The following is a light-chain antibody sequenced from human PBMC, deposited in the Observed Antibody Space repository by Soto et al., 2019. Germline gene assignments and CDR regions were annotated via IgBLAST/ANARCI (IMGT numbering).Light chain of an antibody. CDR1: QSISSY. J-gene: IGKJ5*01. Sequence: DIQMTQSPSSLSASVGARFTITCRASQSISSYLNWYQQKPGKAPKLPIYAASSLQSGVPSRFSGSGSGTDFTLTISSLKTEDFANYYCQQSYSTHTITFGQGTRLEIK. CDR2: AAS. V-gene: IGKV1-39*01. CDR3: QQSYSTHTIT.